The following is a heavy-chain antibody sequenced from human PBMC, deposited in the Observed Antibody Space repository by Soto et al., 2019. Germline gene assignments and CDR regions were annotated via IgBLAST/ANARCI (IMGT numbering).Heavy chain of an antibody. V-gene: IGHV1-2*04. CDR3: ARVSSPYYYDSSAYSIRFDY. CDR1: GYTFTGYY. J-gene: IGHJ4*02. CDR2: INPNSGGT. D-gene: IGHD3-22*01. Sequence: ASVKVSCKASGYTFTGYYMHWVRQAPGQGLEWMGWINPNSGGTNYAQKFQGWVTMTRDTSISTAYMELSRLRSDDTAVYYCARVSSPYYYDSSAYSIRFDYWGQGTLVTVSS.